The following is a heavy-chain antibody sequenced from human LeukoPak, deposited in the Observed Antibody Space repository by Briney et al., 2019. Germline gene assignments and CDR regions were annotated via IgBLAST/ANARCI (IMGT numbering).Heavy chain of an antibody. CDR2: IYYSGST. J-gene: IGHJ2*01. CDR3: ARDLEAHYYDSSGYAGSYWYFDL. D-gene: IGHD3-22*01. V-gene: IGHV4-59*01. CDR1: GGSTSSYY. Sequence: SETLSLTCTVSGGSTSSYYWSWIRQPPGKGLEWIGYIYYSGSTNYNPSLKSRVTISVDTSKNQFSLKLSSVTAADTAVYYCARDLEAHYYDSSGYAGSYWYFDLWGRGTLVTVSS.